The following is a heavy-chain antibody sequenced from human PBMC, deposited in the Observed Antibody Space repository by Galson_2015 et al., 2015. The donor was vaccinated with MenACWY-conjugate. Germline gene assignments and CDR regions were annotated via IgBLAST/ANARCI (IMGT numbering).Heavy chain of an antibody. CDR2: ISSSGFTI. V-gene: IGHV3-48*03. CDR3: ARDPGTIIKYHFDH. Sequence: SLRLSCAASGFTFSSYEMNWVRQAPGKGLEWVSYISSSGFTIYYADSVKGRFTISRDNAKNSLYLQMTSLRAEDTAVYYCARDPGTIIKYHFDHWGQGTLVTVSS. CDR1: GFTFSSYE. J-gene: IGHJ4*02. D-gene: IGHD2-2*01.